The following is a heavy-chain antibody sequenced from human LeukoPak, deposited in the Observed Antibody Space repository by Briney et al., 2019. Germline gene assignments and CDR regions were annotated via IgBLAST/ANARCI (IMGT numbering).Heavy chain of an antibody. CDR3: ARKAPYYDSSGYYGYYFDY. Sequence: ASVKVSCKASGYTFTSYYMHWVRQAPGQGLEWMGIINPSGGSTSYAQKFQGRVTMTRDMSTSTVYMELSSLRSEDTAVYYCARKAPYYDSSGYYGYYFDYWGQGTLVTVSS. CDR2: INPSGGST. J-gene: IGHJ4*02. CDR1: GYTFTSYY. V-gene: IGHV1-46*01. D-gene: IGHD3-22*01.